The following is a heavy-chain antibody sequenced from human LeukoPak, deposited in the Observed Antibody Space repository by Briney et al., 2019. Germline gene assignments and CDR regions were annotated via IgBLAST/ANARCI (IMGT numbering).Heavy chain of an antibody. J-gene: IGHJ4*02. V-gene: IGHV4-34*01. CDR1: GGSFSGYY. CDR3: ARGGSSGWDYFDY. D-gene: IGHD6-19*01. CDR2: INCSGST. Sequence: SETLSLTCSVYGGSFSGYYWSWIRQPPEKGLEWIGEINCSGSTNYNLSLKSRATISVDTTKNRFSLRLSSVTAADTAVYYCARGGSSGWDYFDYWGQGTLVTVSS.